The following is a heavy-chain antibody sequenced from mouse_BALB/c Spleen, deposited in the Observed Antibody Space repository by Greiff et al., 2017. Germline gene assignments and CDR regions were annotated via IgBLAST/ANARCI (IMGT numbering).Heavy chain of an antibody. CDR2: ISTYYGDA. V-gene: IGHV1S137*01. J-gene: IGHJ4*01. CDR3: ARVDYGSSYAMDY. Sequence: VQLQQSGAELVRPGVSVKISCKGSGYTFTDYAMHWVKQSHAKSLEWIGVISTYYGDASYNQKFKGKATMTVDKSSSTAYMELARLTSEDSAIYYCARVDYGSSYAMDYWGQGTSVTVSS. D-gene: IGHD1-1*01. CDR1: GYTFTDYA.